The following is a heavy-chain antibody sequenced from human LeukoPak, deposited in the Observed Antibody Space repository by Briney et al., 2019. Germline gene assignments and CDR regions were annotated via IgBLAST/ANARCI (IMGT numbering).Heavy chain of an antibody. D-gene: IGHD3-22*01. CDR2: IIPIFGTA. J-gene: IGHJ4*02. Sequence: SVKVSCKASRGTFSSYAISWVRQAPGQGLEWMGRIIPIFGTANYAQKFQGRVTITTDESTSTAYMELSSLRSEDTAVYYCARETRPSHYYDSSGYYAYWGQGTLVTVSS. V-gene: IGHV1-69*05. CDR1: RGTFSSYA. CDR3: ARETRPSHYYDSSGYYAY.